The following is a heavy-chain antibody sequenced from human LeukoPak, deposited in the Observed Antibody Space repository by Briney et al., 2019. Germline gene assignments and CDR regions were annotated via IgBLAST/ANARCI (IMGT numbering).Heavy chain of an antibody. CDR1: GSSFTNYW. D-gene: IGHD4/OR15-4a*01. V-gene: IGHV5-51*01. CDR2: IYPGDSDT. J-gene: IGHJ6*03. Sequence: GESLHISCKGSGSSFTNYWIGWVRPMPGKGLEWTGIIYPGDSDTSYSPSFQGQVTISADKSISTAYPQWSSLKASDTAMYYCARLVFTPDIANYDDYYYYYYMDVWGKGSTVTVSS. CDR3: ARLVFTPDIANYDDYYYYYYMDV.